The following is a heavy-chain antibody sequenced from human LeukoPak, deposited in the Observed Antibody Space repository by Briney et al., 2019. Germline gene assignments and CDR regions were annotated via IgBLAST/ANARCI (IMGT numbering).Heavy chain of an antibody. CDR2: ISHTGTSI. V-gene: IGHV3-23*01. J-gene: IGHJ4*02. D-gene: IGHD3-16*01. CDR1: GFTFSTYA. CDR3: AKEDERFAAWGYFDS. Sequence: GGSLRLSCAASGFTFSTYAMTWVRQAPGKGPEWVSIISHTGTSIFYADSVKGRFTISRDNSRNTLFLDMNSLRAEDTALYFCAKEDERFAAWGYFDSWGQGSLVTVSS.